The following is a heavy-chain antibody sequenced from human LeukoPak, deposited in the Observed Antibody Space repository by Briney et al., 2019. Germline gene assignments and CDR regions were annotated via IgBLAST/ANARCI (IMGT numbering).Heavy chain of an antibody. D-gene: IGHD3-10*01. CDR1: GFTFSSYW. J-gene: IGHJ4*02. CDR3: ARLLAYGSGAEAFDY. Sequence: GGSLRLSCAASGFTFSSYWMSWIRQAPGKGLEWVANIKEDGTEKYYVDSVKGRFTISRDNAKISLYLQMNSLRAEDTAVYYCARLLAYGSGAEAFDYWGQGTLVTVSS. CDR2: IKEDGTEK. V-gene: IGHV3-7*01.